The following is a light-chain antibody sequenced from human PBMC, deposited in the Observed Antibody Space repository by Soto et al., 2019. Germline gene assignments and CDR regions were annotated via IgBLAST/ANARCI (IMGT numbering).Light chain of an antibody. CDR2: GNN. V-gene: IGLV1-40*01. J-gene: IGLJ1*01. CDR3: QSYDSSLSGYV. CDR1: SSNIGAGYG. Sequence: QSVLTQPPPVSGAPGQRVTISCTGSSSNIGAGYGVHWYQQLPGTAPKLLIYGNNNRPSGVPDRFSGANSGTSASLAITGLQAEDEADYYCQSYDSSLSGYVFGVGTKLTVL.